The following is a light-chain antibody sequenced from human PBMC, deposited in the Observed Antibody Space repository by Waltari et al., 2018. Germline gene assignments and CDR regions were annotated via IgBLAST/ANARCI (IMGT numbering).Light chain of an antibody. CDR3: CSYAGSKFYV. CDR1: SSDIGYYNL. CDR2: EVN. Sequence: QSALTQPASVSGSPGQSITISCTGTSSDIGYYNLVSWYQQDPGKAPKVIIYEVNKRPSGVSNRFSGSKSGNTASLTISGLQAEDEADYYCCSYAGSKFYVFGTGTKVTVL. V-gene: IGLV2-23*02. J-gene: IGLJ1*01.